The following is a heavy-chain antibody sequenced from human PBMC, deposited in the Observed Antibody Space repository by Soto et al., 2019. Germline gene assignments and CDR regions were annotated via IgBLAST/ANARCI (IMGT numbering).Heavy chain of an antibody. D-gene: IGHD2-2*01. J-gene: IGHJ4*02. CDR2: ISSSSSYT. V-gene: IGHV3-11*06. Sequence: QVQLVESGGGLVKPGGSLRLSCAASGFTFSDYYMSWIRQAPGKGLEWVSYISSSSSYTNYADSVKGRFTISRDNAKNSLYLQMNSLRAEDTAVYYCAGYCSSTSGTPFDYWGQGTLVTVSS. CDR1: GFTFSDYY. CDR3: AGYCSSTSGTPFDY.